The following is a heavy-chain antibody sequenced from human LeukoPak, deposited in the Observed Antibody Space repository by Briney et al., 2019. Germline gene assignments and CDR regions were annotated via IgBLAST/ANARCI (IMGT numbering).Heavy chain of an antibody. V-gene: IGHV2-5*02. Sequence: SGPTLVKPTQTLTLTCTFSGFSLSTNGAGVGWIRQPPGEALEWLTLIYWDDDKRYNPSLKSRLTVTKDVSKNQVVLILSNMDPVYTATYCCAHRLTGYNSNWYHGYFDYWGLGTLVTVSS. J-gene: IGHJ4*02. D-gene: IGHD6-13*01. CDR2: IYWDDDK. CDR1: GFSLSTNGAG. CDR3: AHRLTGYNSNWYHGYFDY.